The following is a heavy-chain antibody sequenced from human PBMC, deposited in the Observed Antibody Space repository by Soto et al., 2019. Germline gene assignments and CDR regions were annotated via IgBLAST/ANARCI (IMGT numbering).Heavy chain of an antibody. CDR3: ARGGGSGSYYNQDNLFDL. CDR1: GYTFTNYG. V-gene: IGHV1-18*01. J-gene: IGHJ5*02. CDR2: INVYNGNT. D-gene: IGHD3-10*01. Sequence: QVQLVQSGGEVKKPGASVKVSCKASGYTFTNYGISWVRQAPGQGLEWMGWINVYNGNTKYAQKVQGRGTMTTDTATSKVYMERGSLRSNDTAVYYCARGGGSGSYYNQDNLFDLWGQGTLVTVSS.